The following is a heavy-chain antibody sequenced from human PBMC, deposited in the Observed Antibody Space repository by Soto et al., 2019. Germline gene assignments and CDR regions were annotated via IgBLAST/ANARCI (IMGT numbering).Heavy chain of an antibody. Sequence: GASVKVSCKVSGYTLTELSMHWVRQAPGKGLEWMGGFDPEDGETIYAQKFQGRVTMTEDTSTDTAYMELSSLRSEDTAVYYCATRVRYYYDSSGYYSRGPDDYWGQGTLVTVSS. D-gene: IGHD3-22*01. CDR1: GYTLTELS. CDR3: ATRVRYYYDSSGYYSRGPDDY. CDR2: FDPEDGET. V-gene: IGHV1-24*01. J-gene: IGHJ4*02.